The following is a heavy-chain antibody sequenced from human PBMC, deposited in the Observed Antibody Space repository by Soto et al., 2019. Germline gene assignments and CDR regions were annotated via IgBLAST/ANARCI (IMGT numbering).Heavy chain of an antibody. V-gene: IGHV3-30*03. CDR1: SFTFTSYD. D-gene: IGHD4-17*01. Sequence: QVHLVESGGGVVQPGRSLRLSCAASSFTFTSYDLHWVRQAPGKGREWVAFISSDGTKKSYADSVKGRFTIPRDNSKNTRYLQMNSLKPEDTAAYHCATAPYGDSSFWGQGTLPTVSS. J-gene: IGHJ1*01. CDR3: ATAPYGDSSF. CDR2: ISSDGTKK.